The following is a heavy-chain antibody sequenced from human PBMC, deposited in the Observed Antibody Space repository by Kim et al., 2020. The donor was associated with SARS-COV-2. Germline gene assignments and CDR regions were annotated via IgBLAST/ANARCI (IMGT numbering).Heavy chain of an antibody. Sequence: KYNADSVKSRFTISRDNYKNTLYLQMNSVRAEDTAVYYCAILDYYYGMDVWGQGTTVTVSS. CDR2: K. CDR3: AILDYYYGMDV. J-gene: IGHJ6*02. D-gene: IGHD2-8*02. V-gene: IGHV3-30*02.